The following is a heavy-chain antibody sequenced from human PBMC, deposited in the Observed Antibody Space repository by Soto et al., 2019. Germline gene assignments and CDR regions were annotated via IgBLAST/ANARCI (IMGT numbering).Heavy chain of an antibody. CDR1: GFTFSTYG. Sequence: QVLLVQSGAEVKKPGASVRVSCKASGFTFSTYGISWVRQAPGQGLEWMGRIFVSNGSTHYAQNYPGRLTMTTERSTSIAYMELRSLRSDDTAVYYCASHSFTMVRGIIGSPVDIWGQGTMITVSS. D-gene: IGHD3-10*01. CDR3: ASHSFTMVRGIIGSPVDI. J-gene: IGHJ3*02. V-gene: IGHV1-18*01. CDR2: IFVSNGST.